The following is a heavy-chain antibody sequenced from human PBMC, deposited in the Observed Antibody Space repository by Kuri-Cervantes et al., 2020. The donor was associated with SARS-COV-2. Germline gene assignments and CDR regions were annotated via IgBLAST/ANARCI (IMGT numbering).Heavy chain of an antibody. V-gene: IGHV1-18*01. J-gene: IGHJ4*02. CDR3: AREDYDFWSGYSDY. CDR1: GYTFTSYG. CDR2: ISAYNGNT. D-gene: IGHD3-3*01. Sequence: ASVKVSCKASGYTFTSYGISWVRQAPGQGLEWMGWISAYNGNTNYAQKLQGRVTMTTDTPTSTAYMELRSLRSDDTAVYYCAREDYDFWSGYSDYWGQGTLVTVSS.